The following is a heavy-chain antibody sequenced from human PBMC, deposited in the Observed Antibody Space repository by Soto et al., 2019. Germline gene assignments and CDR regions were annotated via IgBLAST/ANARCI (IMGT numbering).Heavy chain of an antibody. CDR1: GFTFDNYA. V-gene: IGHV3-23*01. Sequence: EVQLLESGGGLVHPGGSLRLSCAASGFTFDNYAMTWVRQAPGKGLEWVSLISGSGGSTYYADSVKGRFTISRDNSKNTLYLQMNSLRAEDTAGYYCAKIVLAPDSWGQGTLVTVSS. CDR2: ISGSGGST. D-gene: IGHD1-26*01. J-gene: IGHJ4*02. CDR3: AKIVLAPDS.